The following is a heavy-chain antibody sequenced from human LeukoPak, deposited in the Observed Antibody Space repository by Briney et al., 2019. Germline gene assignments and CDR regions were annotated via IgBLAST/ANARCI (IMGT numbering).Heavy chain of an antibody. D-gene: IGHD6-13*01. V-gene: IGHV3-23*01. J-gene: IGHJ4*02. CDR3: AKALSSSSWYYFDY. CDR1: GFTFSSFA. Sequence: GGSLRLSCAASGFTFSSFAMSWVRQAPGKGVEGVSALSGSGGSTYYAVSVKGRFTIPRDNSKNTLYLQMNSLTAEDTAVYYCAKALSSSSWYYFDYWGQGTLVTVSS. CDR2: LSGSGGST.